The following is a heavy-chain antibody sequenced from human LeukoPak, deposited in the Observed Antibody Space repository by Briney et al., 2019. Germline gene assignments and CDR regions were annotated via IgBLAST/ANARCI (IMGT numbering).Heavy chain of an antibody. D-gene: IGHD5-18*01. CDR3: ARNRRGYSYGTLYYFDY. CDR1: GGSIRSSDYY. Sequence: SETLSLTCTVSGGSIRSSDYYWGWIRQPPGKGLEWIANIYYSGTTYYNPSLKSRVTISVDTSKNQFSLSLSSVTAADTAVYFCARNRRGYSYGTLYYFDYWGQGTLVTVSS. J-gene: IGHJ4*02. V-gene: IGHV4-39*01. CDR2: IYYSGTT.